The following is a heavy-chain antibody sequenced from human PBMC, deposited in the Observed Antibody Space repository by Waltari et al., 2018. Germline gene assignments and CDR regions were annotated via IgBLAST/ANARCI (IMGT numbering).Heavy chain of an antibody. J-gene: IGHJ5*02. CDR2: IIPIFGTA. Sequence: QVQLVQSGAEVKKPGSSVKVSCKASGGTFSSYAISWVRQAPGHGLEWMGGIIPIFGTANYAQKFQGRVTITADESTSTAYMELSSLRSEDTAVYYCARGRRDIVVVPAAIGWFDPWGQGTLVTVSS. V-gene: IGHV1-69*01. D-gene: IGHD2-2*01. CDR3: ARGRRDIVVVPAAIGWFDP. CDR1: GGTFSSYA.